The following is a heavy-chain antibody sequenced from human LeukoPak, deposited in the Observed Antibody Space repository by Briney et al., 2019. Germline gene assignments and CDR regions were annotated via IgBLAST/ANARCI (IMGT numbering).Heavy chain of an antibody. D-gene: IGHD1-26*01. J-gene: IGHJ2*01. Sequence: PSGTLSLTCSVSGGSVNGYYWSWIRQPPGKGLEWIGHISYSGNSNYNPSLKSRVTISVDTSKNQFSLKLSSLTAADTAVYYCARVLRKWVLPWYFDLWGRGTLVTVSS. CDR1: GGSVNGYY. CDR3: ARVLRKWVLPWYFDL. V-gene: IGHV4-59*02. CDR2: ISYSGNS.